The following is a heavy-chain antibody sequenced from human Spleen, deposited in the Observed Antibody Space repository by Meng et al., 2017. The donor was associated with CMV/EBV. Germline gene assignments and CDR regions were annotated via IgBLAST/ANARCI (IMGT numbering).Heavy chain of an antibody. Sequence: LSLTCTVSGASSSNFWTWFRQPPGKGLEWIGTIEFDVNTFYNPSLKSRVTMSVDTSKSQFSLRLRSVTAADTAVYYCTRRRKQGGFDPWGQGTLVTVSS. CDR3: TRRRKQGGFDP. V-gene: IGHV4-39*01. D-gene: IGHD6-25*01. J-gene: IGHJ5*02. CDR1: GASSSNF. CDR2: IEFDVNT.